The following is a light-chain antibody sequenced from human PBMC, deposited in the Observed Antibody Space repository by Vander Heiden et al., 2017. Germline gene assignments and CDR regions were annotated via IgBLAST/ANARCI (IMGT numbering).Light chain of an antibody. CDR3: QSYDSSLSGPVV. V-gene: IGLV1-40*01. CDR1: SSNIGAGDD. J-gene: IGLJ2*01. Sequence: QSVLTQPPSVPGAPGQRVTVSCTGSSSNIGAGDDVHWNQQLPGTAPKLLIYGNSTRPAGVPDRFSGSKSGTSASLAITGLQAEDEADYYCQSYDSSLSGPVVFGGGTKLTVL. CDR2: GNS.